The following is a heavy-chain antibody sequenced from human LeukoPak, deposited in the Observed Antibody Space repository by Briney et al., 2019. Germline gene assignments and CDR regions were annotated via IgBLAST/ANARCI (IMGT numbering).Heavy chain of an antibody. Sequence: GGSLRLSCAASGITFSSNGMHWVRQAPGKGLEWVAVISYDGSNKYYADSVKGRFTTSRDNSKNTLYLQMNSLRAEDTAVYYCASGTSVGATPYFDYWGQGTLVTVSS. V-gene: IGHV3-30*19. CDR2: ISYDGSNK. D-gene: IGHD1-26*01. CDR3: ASGTSVGATPYFDY. CDR1: GITFSSNG. J-gene: IGHJ4*02.